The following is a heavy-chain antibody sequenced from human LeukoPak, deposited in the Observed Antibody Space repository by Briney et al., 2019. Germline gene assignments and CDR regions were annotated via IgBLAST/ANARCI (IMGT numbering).Heavy chain of an antibody. CDR3: ATTMITGPFNF. V-gene: IGHV3-11*01. Sequence: PGGSLRLSCTASGFRFDDYYMTWIRQVPGKGLEWVSSVSPSGGIIDYADSVKGRFIISRDNAKNSVDLQMNSLRAEDTAVYYCATTMITGPFNFWGQGTLVSVSS. D-gene: IGHD3-22*01. CDR2: VSPSGGII. J-gene: IGHJ4*02. CDR1: GFRFDDYY.